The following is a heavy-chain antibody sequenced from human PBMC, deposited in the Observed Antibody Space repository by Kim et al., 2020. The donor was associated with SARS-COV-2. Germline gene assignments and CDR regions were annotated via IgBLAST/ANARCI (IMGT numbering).Heavy chain of an antibody. V-gene: IGHV1-69*01. D-gene: IGHD5-12*01. J-gene: IGHJ6*02. CDR3: ASHIVALNYYYYGMDV. Sequence: KFQGRVTITADESTSTAYMELSSLRSEDTAVYYCASHIVALNYYYYGMDVWGQGTTVTVSS.